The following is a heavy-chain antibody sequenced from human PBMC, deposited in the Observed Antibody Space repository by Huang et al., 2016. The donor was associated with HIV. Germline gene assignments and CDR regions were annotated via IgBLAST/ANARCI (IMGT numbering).Heavy chain of an antibody. CDR1: GFTFDDYA. V-gene: IGHV3-9*01. CDR2: ISWNSESI. CDR3: AKDASSGYSSGHSGFKVYFFDF. J-gene: IGHJ4*02. Sequence: EVQLVEYGGGLVQPGRSLRLSCAASGFTFDDYAFHWVWQGPGKGREWVAGISWNSESIDDADSLKGRFTIARDNAKNSLYLEMKSLRVEDTALYYCAKDASSGYSSGHSGFKVYFFDFWGQGTLVTVSS. D-gene: IGHD5-18*01.